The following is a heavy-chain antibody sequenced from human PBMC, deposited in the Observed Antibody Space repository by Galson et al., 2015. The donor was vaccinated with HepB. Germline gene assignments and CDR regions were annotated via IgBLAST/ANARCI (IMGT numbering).Heavy chain of an antibody. CDR2: IWNDGSNK. CDR3: ARGRGLSSSSPRYSHYMDV. V-gene: IGHV3-33*01. J-gene: IGHJ6*03. Sequence: SLRPSCAASGFTFSIFGMHWVRQAPGKGLEWVAVIWNDGSNKYYPDSVKGHFTISRDNSENMVYLQMNSLRVEDTAIYFCARGRGLSSSSPRYSHYMDVWGKGTTVTVSS. CDR1: GFTFSIFG. D-gene: IGHD6-6*01.